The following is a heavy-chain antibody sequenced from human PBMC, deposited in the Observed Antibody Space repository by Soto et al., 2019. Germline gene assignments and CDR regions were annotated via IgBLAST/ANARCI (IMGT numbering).Heavy chain of an antibody. J-gene: IGHJ4*02. CDR3: AKYKYDNLSRIFEY. Sequence: EVQLLESGGGLVQPGGSLRLSCAAAGFSFSSYAMTWVRQAPGKGLDWVSGLSSSGADAVYADSVKGRFTISRDNSKDTLYLQMNSLRAEDTATYYCAKYKYDNLSRIFEYWGQGALVTVSS. V-gene: IGHV3-23*01. D-gene: IGHD1-1*01. CDR1: GFSFSSYA. CDR2: LSSSGADA.